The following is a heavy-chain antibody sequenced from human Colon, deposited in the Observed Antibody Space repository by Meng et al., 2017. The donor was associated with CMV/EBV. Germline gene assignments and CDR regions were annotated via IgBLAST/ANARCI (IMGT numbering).Heavy chain of an antibody. CDR3: SSCGTDCSFSKYYAMDF. V-gene: IGHV3-21*01. Sequence: GESLKISCAASGFSFSGHTINWVRQAPGKGLEWVSAISGDSNNINYAASVKGRFTISRDNAQNSLYLQMNSLRAEDTAVYHCSSCGTDCSFSKYYAMDFWGQGTTVTVSS. CDR2: ISGDSNNI. CDR1: GFSFSGHT. D-gene: IGHD2-21*01. J-gene: IGHJ6*02.